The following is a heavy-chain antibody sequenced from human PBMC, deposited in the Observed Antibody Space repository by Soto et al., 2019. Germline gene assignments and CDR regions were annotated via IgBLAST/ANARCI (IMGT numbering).Heavy chain of an antibody. CDR3: ARSIDDYDAFDI. Sequence: GGSLRLSCAASGFTFSSYGMHWVRQAPGKGLEWVAVIWYDGSNKYYADSVKGRFTISRDNSKNTLYLQMNSLRAEDTAVYYCARSIDDYDAFDIWGQGTMVTVSS. CDR2: IWYDGSNK. D-gene: IGHD4-17*01. J-gene: IGHJ3*02. V-gene: IGHV3-33*01. CDR1: GFTFSSYG.